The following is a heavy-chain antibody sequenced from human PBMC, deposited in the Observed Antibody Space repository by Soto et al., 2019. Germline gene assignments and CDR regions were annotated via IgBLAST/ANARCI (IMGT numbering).Heavy chain of an antibody. Sequence: GGSLRLSCAASGFTFSSYAMHWVRQAPGKGLEWVAVISYDGSNKYYADSVKGRFTISRDNSKNTLYLQMNSLRAEDTAVYYCARDHRSSGWYSKYYCYYYGMDVWGQGTTVTVSS. D-gene: IGHD6-19*01. V-gene: IGHV3-30-3*01. CDR1: GFTFSSYA. J-gene: IGHJ6*02. CDR2: ISYDGSNK. CDR3: ARDHRSSGWYSKYYCYYYGMDV.